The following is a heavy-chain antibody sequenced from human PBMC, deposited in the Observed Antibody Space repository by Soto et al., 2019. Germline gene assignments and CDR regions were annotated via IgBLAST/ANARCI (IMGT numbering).Heavy chain of an antibody. V-gene: IGHV3-23*01. CDR1: GFTFSSYA. CDR2: ISGSAVTT. CDR3: AKELVAVAGSDY. D-gene: IGHD6-19*01. Sequence: PGGFLRLSCEASGFTFSSYAMTWVRQAPGRGLEWVSTISGSAVTTYYADSVKGRFTISRDNAKNTLFLQMNSLRADDTAVYYCAKELVAVAGSDYWGQGTLVTVSS. J-gene: IGHJ4*02.